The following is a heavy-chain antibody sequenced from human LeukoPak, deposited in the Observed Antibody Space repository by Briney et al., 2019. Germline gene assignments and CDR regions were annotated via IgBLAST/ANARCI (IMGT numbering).Heavy chain of an antibody. V-gene: IGHV4-59*08. CDR1: GGSISSHY. D-gene: IGHD5-24*01. J-gene: IGHJ5*02. Sequence: PSETLSLTCSVSGGSISSHYYNWIRQSPGKALEWVARISYSGSTNYNPSLQSRVTISIDTSKNQFSLRLTSVTAADTAVYYCARRGVEMSAVRPDNWLDPWGQGTLVTVSS. CDR2: ISYSGST. CDR3: ARRGVEMSAVRPDNWLDP.